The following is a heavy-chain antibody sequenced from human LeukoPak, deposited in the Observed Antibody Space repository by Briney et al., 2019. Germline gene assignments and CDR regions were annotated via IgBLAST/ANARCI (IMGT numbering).Heavy chain of an antibody. Sequence: PSETLSLTCTVSGYSISSGYYWGWIRQPPGKGLEWIGSIYHSGRTFYNPSLKSRVTISVDTSKNQFSLKLTSVTAADTAVYYCAPSNSGWYFGFDYWGQGTLVTVSS. CDR1: GYSISSGYY. V-gene: IGHV4-38-2*02. CDR2: IYHSGRT. CDR3: APSNSGWYFGFDY. D-gene: IGHD6-19*01. J-gene: IGHJ4*02.